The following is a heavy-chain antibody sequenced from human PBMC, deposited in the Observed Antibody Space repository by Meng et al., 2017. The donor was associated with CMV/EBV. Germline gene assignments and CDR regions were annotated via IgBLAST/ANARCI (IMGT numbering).Heavy chain of an antibody. V-gene: IGHV4-4*02. CDR3: ARVARITMVRGQWGGDY. D-gene: IGHD3-10*01. CDR2: LYHSGST. CDR1: GGSISSSHW. Sequence: SETLSLTCAVSGGSISSSHWWSWVRQPPGKGLEWIGELYHSGSTNYNPSLKSRVTISVDKSKNHFSLSLTSVTATDTAVYYCARVARITMVRGQWGGDYWGQGTLVTVSS. J-gene: IGHJ4*02.